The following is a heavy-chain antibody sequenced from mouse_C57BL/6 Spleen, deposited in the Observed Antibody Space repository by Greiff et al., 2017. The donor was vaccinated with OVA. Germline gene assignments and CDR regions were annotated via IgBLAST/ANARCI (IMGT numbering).Heavy chain of an antibody. D-gene: IGHD2-5*01. CDR3: AKNNNYSNSPYAMDY. V-gene: IGHV2-5*01. Sequence: QVQLQQSGPGLVQPSQSLSITCTVSGFSLTSYGVHWVRQSPGKGLEWLGVIWSGGSTDYNAAFMSRLSITKDNTKSQVFFKMNSLQADDTAIYYCAKNNNYSNSPYAMDYWGQGTSVTVSS. CDR1: GFSLTSYG. J-gene: IGHJ4*01. CDR2: IWSGGST.